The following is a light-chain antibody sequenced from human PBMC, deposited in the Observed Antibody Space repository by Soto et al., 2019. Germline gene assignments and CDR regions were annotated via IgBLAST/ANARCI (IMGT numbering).Light chain of an antibody. Sequence: QSALTQPTSVSGSSGQSITISCTGTSSDIGAYNYVSWYQQHPGKAPKLMIYDVSNRPSGVSNRFSGSKSGHTASLTISGLQAEDEADYYCSSYTSSSTVVFGGGTKLTV. CDR1: SSDIGAYNY. J-gene: IGLJ2*01. V-gene: IGLV2-14*01. CDR3: SSYTSSSTVV. CDR2: DVS.